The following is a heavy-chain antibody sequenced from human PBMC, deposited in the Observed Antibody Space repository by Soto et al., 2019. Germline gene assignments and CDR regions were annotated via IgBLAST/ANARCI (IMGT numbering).Heavy chain of an antibody. J-gene: IGHJ5*02. CDR2: ISSSSSTI. Sequence: GESLKISCAASGFTSSTFSSYAMSWVRQAPGKGLEWVSYISSSSSTIYYADSVKGRFTISRDNAKNSLYLQMNSLRAEDTAVYYCARHPERIAQIGWFDPWGQGTLVTVSS. D-gene: IGHD6-13*01. CDR3: ARHPERIAQIGWFDP. CDR1: GFTSSTFSSYA. V-gene: IGHV3-48*01.